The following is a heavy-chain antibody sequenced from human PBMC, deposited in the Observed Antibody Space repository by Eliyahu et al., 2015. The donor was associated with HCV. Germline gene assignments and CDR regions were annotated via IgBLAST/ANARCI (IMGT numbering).Heavy chain of an antibody. D-gene: IGHD2-2*01. Sequence: QVQLQQWGAGLLKPSETLSLTCAVYGGSFSGYYWSWIRQPPGKGLEWIGEINHSGSTNYNPSLKSRVTISVDTSKNQFSLKLSSVTAADTAVYYCARGVPLPAAILNWFDPWGQGTLVTVSS. CDR1: GGSFSGYY. V-gene: IGHV4-34*01. CDR2: INHSGST. CDR3: ARGVPLPAAILNWFDP. J-gene: IGHJ5*02.